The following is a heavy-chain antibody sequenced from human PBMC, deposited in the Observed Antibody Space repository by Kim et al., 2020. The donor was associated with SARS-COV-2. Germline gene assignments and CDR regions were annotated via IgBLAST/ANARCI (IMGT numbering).Heavy chain of an antibody. Sequence: GGSLRLSCAASGFTFSSYWMSWVRQAPGKGLEWVANIKQDGSEKYYVDSVKGRFTISRDNAKNSLYLQMNSLRAEDTAVYYCARDDCSSTSSYPYYYYGMDVWGQGTTVTVSS. J-gene: IGHJ6*02. D-gene: IGHD2-2*01. CDR1: GFTFSSYW. V-gene: IGHV3-7*03. CDR3: ARDDCSSTSSYPYYYYGMDV. CDR2: IKQDGSEK.